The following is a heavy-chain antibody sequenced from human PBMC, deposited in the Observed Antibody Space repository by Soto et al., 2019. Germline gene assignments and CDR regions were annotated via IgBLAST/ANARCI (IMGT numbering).Heavy chain of an antibody. CDR3: ASITGTTIDY. D-gene: IGHD1-7*01. Sequence: GGSLRLSCAASGFTFSSYAMHWVRQAPGKGLEWVAVISYDGSNKYYADSVKGRFTISRDNSKNTLYLQMNSLRAEDTAVYYCASITGTTIDYWGQGTLVTVSS. CDR1: GFTFSSYA. V-gene: IGHV3-30-3*01. CDR2: ISYDGSNK. J-gene: IGHJ4*02.